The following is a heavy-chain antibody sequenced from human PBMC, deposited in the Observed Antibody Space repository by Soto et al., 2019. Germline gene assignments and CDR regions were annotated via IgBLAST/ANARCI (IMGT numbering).Heavy chain of an antibody. Sequence: EVQLVESGGGLVKPGGSLSLSCAASGFNFNSYTINWVRQAPGKRLEWLSSISSSGYIFSTDSVRGRFTISRDNAKNSVYLQTNSPRAEDTAVYFWARDCSGGSWYPAMDVWGQGATVTVSS. CDR2: ISSSGYI. D-gene: IGHD2-15*01. CDR1: GFNFNSYT. V-gene: IGHV3-21*01. J-gene: IGHJ6*02. CDR3: ARDCSGGSWYPAMDV.